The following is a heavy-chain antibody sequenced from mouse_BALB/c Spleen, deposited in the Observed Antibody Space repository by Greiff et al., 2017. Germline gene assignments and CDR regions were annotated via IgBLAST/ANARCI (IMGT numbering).Heavy chain of an antibody. CDR1: GFTFTDYY. CDR2: IRNKANGYTT. Sequence: EVQLVESGGGLVQPGGSLRLSCATSGFTFTDYYMSWVRQPPGKALEWLGFIRNKANGYTTEYSASVKGRFTISRDNSQLILYLQMNTLRAEDSATYYCARDIRGNYDYWGQGTTLTVSS. J-gene: IGHJ2*01. V-gene: IGHV7-3*02. D-gene: IGHD2-1*01. CDR3: ARDIRGNYDY.